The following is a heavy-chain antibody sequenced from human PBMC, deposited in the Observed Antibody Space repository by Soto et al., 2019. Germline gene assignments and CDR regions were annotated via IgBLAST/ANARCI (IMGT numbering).Heavy chain of an antibody. D-gene: IGHD2-2*01. CDR3: ARVAVYCSSTSCPDAFDI. CDR2: INPSGGST. V-gene: IGHV1-46*01. J-gene: IGHJ3*02. Sequence: ASVKVSCKASGYTFTSYYMHWVRQAPGQGLEWMGIINPSGGSTSYAQKFQGRVTMTRDTSTSTAYMELSSLRSEDTAVFYCARVAVYCSSTSCPDAFDIWGQGTMVTVSS. CDR1: GYTFTSYY.